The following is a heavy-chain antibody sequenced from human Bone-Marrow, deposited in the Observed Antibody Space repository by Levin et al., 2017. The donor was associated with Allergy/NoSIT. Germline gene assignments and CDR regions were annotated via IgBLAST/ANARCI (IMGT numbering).Heavy chain of an antibody. J-gene: IGHJ4*02. CDR2: ISYDGSNK. Sequence: PGGSLRLSCAASGFTFSSYGMHWVRQAPGKGLEWVAVISYDGSNKYYADSVKGRFTISRDNSKNTLYLQMNSLRAEDTAVYYCAKEGSPYDSPTPGYFDYWGQGTLVTVSS. CDR3: AKEGSPYDSPTPGYFDY. CDR1: GFTFSSYG. V-gene: IGHV3-30*18. D-gene: IGHD3-22*01.